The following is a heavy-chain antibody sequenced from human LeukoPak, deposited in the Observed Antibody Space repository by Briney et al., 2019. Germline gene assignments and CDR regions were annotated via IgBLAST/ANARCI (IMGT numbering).Heavy chain of an antibody. V-gene: IGHV1-2*02. D-gene: IGHD5-18*01. J-gene: IGHJ4*01. Sequence: GASVKVSCKASGYTFTGYYMHWVRQAPGQGLEWMGWINPNSGGTNYAQKFQGRVTMTRDTSISTAYMELSRLRSDDTAVHYCARAKRTATGLAVDYLGQGTLVTVSS. CDR1: GYTFTGYY. CDR2: INPNSGGT. CDR3: ARAKRTATGLAVDY.